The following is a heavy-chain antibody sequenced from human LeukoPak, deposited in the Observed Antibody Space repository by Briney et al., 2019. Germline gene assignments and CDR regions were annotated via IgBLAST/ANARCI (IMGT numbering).Heavy chain of an antibody. CDR1: GDSVSSNSAA. V-gene: IGHV6-1*01. Sequence: PSQTLSLTCAISGDSVSSNSAAWNWIRQSPSRGLEWLGRTYYRSKWYNDYAVSVKSRITINPDTSKNQFSLQLNSVTPEDTAVYYCARDLFDQGLRLGGLSFFFESWGQGTLVTVSS. J-gene: IGHJ4*02. CDR3: ARDLFDQGLRLGGLSFFFES. CDR2: TYYRSKWYN. D-gene: IGHD3-16*02.